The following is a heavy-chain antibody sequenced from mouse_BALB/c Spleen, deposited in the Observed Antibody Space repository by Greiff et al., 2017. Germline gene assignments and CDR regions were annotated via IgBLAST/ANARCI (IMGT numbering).Heavy chain of an antibody. J-gene: IGHJ4*01. D-gene: IGHD2-4*01. CDR2: ISDGGSYT. CDR3: ARDLGYYDYDAYAMDY. V-gene: IGHV5-4*02. CDR1: GFTFSDYY. Sequence: EVQLVESGGGLVKPGGSLKLSCAASGFTFSDYYMYWVRQTPEKRLEWVATISDGGSYTYYPDSVKGRFTISRDNAKNNLYLQMSSLKSEDTAMYYCARDLGYYDYDAYAMDYWGQGTSVTVSS.